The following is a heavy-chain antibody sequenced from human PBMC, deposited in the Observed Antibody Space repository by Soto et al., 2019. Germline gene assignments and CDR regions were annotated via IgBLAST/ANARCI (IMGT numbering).Heavy chain of an antibody. D-gene: IGHD2-2*01. CDR2: IIPIFGTA. CDR3: ARCTSTNRNCFEP. CDR1: GGTFSSSA. Sequence: SVKVSCKASGGTFSSSAISWVRQAPGQGLEWMGGIIPIFGTANYAQKFQGRVTITADESTSTAYMALSPVTAEDHAGYYCARCTSTNRNCFEPWGQGTLGTVSS. J-gene: IGHJ5*02. V-gene: IGHV1-69*13.